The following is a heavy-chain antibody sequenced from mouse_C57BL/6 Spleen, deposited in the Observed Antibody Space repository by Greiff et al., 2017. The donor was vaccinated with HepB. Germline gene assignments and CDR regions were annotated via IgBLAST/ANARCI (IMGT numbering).Heavy chain of an antibody. V-gene: IGHV1-4*01. CDR1: GYTFTSYT. J-gene: IGHJ4*01. D-gene: IGHD1-1*01. Sequence: VQLQESGAELARPGASVKMSCKASGYTFTSYTMHWVKQRPGQGLEWIGYINPSSGYTKYNQKFKDKATLTADKSSSTAYMQLSSLTSEDSAVYYCARTITTVVGWDYWGQGTSVTVSS. CDR2: INPSSGYT. CDR3: ARTITTVVGWDY.